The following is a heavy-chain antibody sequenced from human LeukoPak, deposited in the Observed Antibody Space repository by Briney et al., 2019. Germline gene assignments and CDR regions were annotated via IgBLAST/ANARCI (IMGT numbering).Heavy chain of an antibody. J-gene: IGHJ4*02. D-gene: IGHD1-26*01. Sequence: SQTLSLTCAVSGGSVSSGIYYWSWIRQPPGEGLEWIGSISQSGNTYYNSSLRSRVTISVDTSKSQFSLKLSSVTAEDTAVYYCASRPPSETYFAVFDYWGQGTLVTVSS. CDR1: GGSVSSGIYY. V-gene: IGHV4-30-2*01. CDR3: ASRPPSETYFAVFDY. CDR2: ISQSGNT.